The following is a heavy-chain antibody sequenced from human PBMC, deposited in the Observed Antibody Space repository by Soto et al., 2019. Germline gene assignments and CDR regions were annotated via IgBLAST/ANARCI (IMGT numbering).Heavy chain of an antibody. Sequence: QVQLVESGGGVVQPGRSLRLSCAASGFTFSSYGMHWVRQAPGKGLEWVAVISYDGSNKYYADSVKGRFTISRDNSKNTLYLQMNSLRAEDTAVYYCAKDQGDYYYGMYVWGQGTTVTVS. J-gene: IGHJ6*02. CDR1: GFTFSSYG. CDR3: AKDQGDYYYGMYV. CDR2: ISYDGSNK. V-gene: IGHV3-30*18.